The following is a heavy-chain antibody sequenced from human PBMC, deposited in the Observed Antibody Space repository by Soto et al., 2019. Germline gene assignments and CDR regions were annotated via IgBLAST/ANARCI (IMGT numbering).Heavy chain of an antibody. Sequence: QVQLVESGGGVVQPGRSLRLSCAASGFTFSSYGMHWVRQAPGKGLEWVAVIWYDGSNKYYADSGKGRFTISRDNCKKRLYLQMNSLRAEDAAVYYCARDGTATDAYSNYERVGGNWFDPWGQGTLVTVSS. V-gene: IGHV3-33*01. J-gene: IGHJ5*02. CDR2: IWYDGSNK. D-gene: IGHD4-4*01. CDR3: ARDGTATDAYSNYERVGGNWFDP. CDR1: GFTFSSYG.